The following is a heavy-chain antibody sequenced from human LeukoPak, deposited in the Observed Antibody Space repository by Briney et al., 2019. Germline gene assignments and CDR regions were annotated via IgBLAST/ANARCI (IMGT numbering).Heavy chain of an antibody. CDR2: ISSSSSYI. CDR1: GFTFRSYS. J-gene: IGHJ4*02. CDR3: ARDPVLLWFGAFDY. D-gene: IGHD3-10*01. Sequence: GGSLRLSCAASGFTFRSYSMNWVRQAPGKGLEWVSSISSSSSYIYYADSVKGRFTISRDNAKNSLYLQMNSLRAEDTAVYYCARDPVLLWFGAFDYWGQGTLVTVSS. V-gene: IGHV3-21*01.